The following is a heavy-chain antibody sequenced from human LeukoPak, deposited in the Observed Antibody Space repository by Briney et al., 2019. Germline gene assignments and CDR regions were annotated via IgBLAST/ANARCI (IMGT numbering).Heavy chain of an antibody. D-gene: IGHD6-13*01. Sequence: PSETLSLTCTVSGGSISSSSYYWGWIRQPPGKGLEWIGSIYYSGSTNYNPSLKSRVTISVDTSKNQFSLKLSSVTAADTAVYYCARVGQYGNSWYPWFDPWGQGTLVTVSS. CDR3: ARVGQYGNSWYPWFDP. J-gene: IGHJ5*02. CDR2: IYYSGST. CDR1: GGSISSSSYY. V-gene: IGHV4-39*07.